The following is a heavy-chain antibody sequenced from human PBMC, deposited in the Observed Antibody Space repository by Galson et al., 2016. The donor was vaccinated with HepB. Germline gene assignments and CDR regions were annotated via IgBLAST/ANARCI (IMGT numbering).Heavy chain of an antibody. J-gene: IGHJ4*02. Sequence: SLRLSCAASGFTFNNAWMSWVRQAPGKGLEWVGRIKGQPDGGATHYAAPVKGRFTISRDGSENTLYLQMNSLKTDDTAVYYCTTEIGYCSGVDCYFRDYWGQGTLVTVSS. CDR3: TTEIGYCSGVDCYFRDY. D-gene: IGHD2-15*01. CDR1: GFTFNNAW. V-gene: IGHV3-15*01. CDR2: IKGQPDGGAT.